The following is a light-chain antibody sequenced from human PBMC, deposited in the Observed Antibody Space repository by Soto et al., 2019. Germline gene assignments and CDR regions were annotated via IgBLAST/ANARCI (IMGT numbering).Light chain of an antibody. V-gene: IGKV3-11*01. J-gene: IGKJ4*01. CDR2: DAS. CDR3: QQRSDWPLT. Sequence: EIVLTQSPTTLSLSPGERATLSCRASQSVSSYFAWYQQKPGQAPRLLIYDASTRAAGIPARFSGSGSGTDFTLTISSLEPEDFAVYYCQQRSDWPLTFGGGTKVAIK. CDR1: QSVSSY.